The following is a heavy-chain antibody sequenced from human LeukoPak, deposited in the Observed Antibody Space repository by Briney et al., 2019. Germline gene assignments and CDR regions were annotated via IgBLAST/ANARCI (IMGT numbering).Heavy chain of an antibody. V-gene: IGHV4-39*01. CDR3: ASRPSSGWYPFDY. D-gene: IGHD6-19*01. J-gene: IGHJ4*02. Sequence: SETLSLTCTVSGGSISSSTYYWGWIRQPPGKGLEWIGSIYYSGSTYYNPSLKSRLTISVDTSKNQFSLKLSSVTAADTAVYYCASRPSSGWYPFDYWGQGTLVTVSS. CDR2: IYYSGST. CDR1: GGSISSSTYY.